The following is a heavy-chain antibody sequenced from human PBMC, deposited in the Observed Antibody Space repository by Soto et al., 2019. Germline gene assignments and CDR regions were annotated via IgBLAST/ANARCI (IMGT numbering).Heavy chain of an antibody. Sequence: QVQLVESGGGVVQPGRSLRLSCAASGFTFSSYGMHWVRQAPGKGLEWVAVISYDGSNKYYADSVKGRFTISRDNSKNTLYLQMNSLRAEDTAVYYCAKPGYLAGDFDYWGQGTLVTVSS. V-gene: IGHV3-30*18. J-gene: IGHJ4*02. CDR1: GFTFSSYG. CDR2: ISYDGSNK. D-gene: IGHD3-16*02. CDR3: AKPGYLAGDFDY.